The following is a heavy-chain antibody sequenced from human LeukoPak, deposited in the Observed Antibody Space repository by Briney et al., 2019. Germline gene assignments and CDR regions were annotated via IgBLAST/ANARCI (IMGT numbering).Heavy chain of an antibody. J-gene: IGHJ5*02. CDR1: VHTFTGYY. D-gene: IGHD5-12*01. CDR3: ARGVGGYDS. V-gene: IGHV1-2*02. CDR2: INHTSGGT. Sequence: ASVKVSCKASVHTFTGYYMHWVRQAPGQGLEWMGWINHTSGGTNYAQKFQGRVTMTRGTSISTAYMELSRLRSDDTAVYYCARGVGGYDSWGQGTLVTVSS.